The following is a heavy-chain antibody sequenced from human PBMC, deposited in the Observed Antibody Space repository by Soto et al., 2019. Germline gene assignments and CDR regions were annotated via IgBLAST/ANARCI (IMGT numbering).Heavy chain of an antibody. V-gene: IGHV3-23*01. CDR2: ISGSGGST. CDR1: GFTFSSYA. CDR3: AKAPRLIAVAGRYYGMDV. J-gene: IGHJ6*02. D-gene: IGHD6-19*01. Sequence: GGSLRLSCAASGFTFSSYAMSWVRQAAGKGLEWVSAISGSGGSTYYADSVKGRFTISRDNSKNTLYLQMNSLRAEDTAVYYCAKAPRLIAVAGRYYGMDVWGQGTTVTVSS.